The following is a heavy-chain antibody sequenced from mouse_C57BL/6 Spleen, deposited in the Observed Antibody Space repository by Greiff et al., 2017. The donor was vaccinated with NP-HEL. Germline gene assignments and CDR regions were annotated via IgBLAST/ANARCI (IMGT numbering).Heavy chain of an antibody. CDR1: GYAFSSSW. Sequence: QVQLQQSGPELVKPGASVKISCKASGYAFSSSWMNWVKQRPGKGLEWIGRIYPGDGDTNYNGKFKGKATLTADKSSSTAYMQLSSLTSEDSAVYFCARWVITTASRAFDYWGQGTTLTVSS. V-gene: IGHV1-82*01. J-gene: IGHJ2*01. D-gene: IGHD1-1*01. CDR3: ARWVITTASRAFDY. CDR2: IYPGDGDT.